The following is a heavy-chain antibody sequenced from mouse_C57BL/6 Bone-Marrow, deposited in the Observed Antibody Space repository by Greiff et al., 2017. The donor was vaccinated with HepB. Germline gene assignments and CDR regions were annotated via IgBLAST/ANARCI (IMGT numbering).Heavy chain of an antibody. J-gene: IGHJ2*01. D-gene: IGHD1-1*01. V-gene: IGHV1-81*01. CDR2: IYPRSGNT. Sequence: QVQLKQSGAELARPGASVKLSCKASGYTFTSYGISWVKQRTGQGLEWIGEIYPRSGNTYYNEKFKGKATLTAAKSSSTAYMELRSLTSEDSAVYFCAPKGYYYGSSYDFDYWGQGTTLTVSS. CDR1: GYTFTSYG. CDR3: APKGYYYGSSYDFDY.